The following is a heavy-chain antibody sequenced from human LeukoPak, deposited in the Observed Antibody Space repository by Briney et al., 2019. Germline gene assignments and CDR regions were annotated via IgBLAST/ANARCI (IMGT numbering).Heavy chain of an antibody. Sequence: PSETLSLTCAVYGGSFSGYYWSWIRQPPGKGLEWIGEINHSGSTNYNPSLKSRVTISVDTSKNQFSLKLSSVTAADTAVYYCARGPSLPFDYWGQGTLVTVSS. V-gene: IGHV4-34*01. CDR1: GGSFSGYY. J-gene: IGHJ4*02. CDR3: ARGPSLPFDY. CDR2: INHSGST.